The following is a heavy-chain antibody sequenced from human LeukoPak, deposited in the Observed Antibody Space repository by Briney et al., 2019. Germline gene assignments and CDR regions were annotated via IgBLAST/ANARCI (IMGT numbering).Heavy chain of an antibody. CDR1: GYTFTGYY. D-gene: IGHD2-21*02. Sequence: ASVKVSCKASGYTFTGYYMHWVRQAPGQGLEWMGWINPNSGGTNYAQKFLGRITMTRYTSISTAYMELSRLRSDDTAVYYCASATTYCGADCYPLDAFDIWGQGTMVTVSS. V-gene: IGHV1-2*02. CDR3: ASATTYCGADCYPLDAFDI. CDR2: INPNSGGT. J-gene: IGHJ3*02.